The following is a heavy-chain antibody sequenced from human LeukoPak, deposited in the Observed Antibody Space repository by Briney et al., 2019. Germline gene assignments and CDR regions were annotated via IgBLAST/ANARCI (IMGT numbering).Heavy chain of an antibody. V-gene: IGHV3-73*01. J-gene: IGHJ4*02. CDR3: RAAADLNDY. D-gene: IGHD6-13*01. Sequence: GSLKLSCTASGFTFSGSAMHWVRQASGKGLEWLGRIRSKADSYTTAYAASVKGRFIVSRDDSKNTAYLQMNSLKTEDTAVYYCRAAADLNDYWGQGTLVTVSS. CDR1: GFTFSGSA. CDR2: IRSKADSYTT.